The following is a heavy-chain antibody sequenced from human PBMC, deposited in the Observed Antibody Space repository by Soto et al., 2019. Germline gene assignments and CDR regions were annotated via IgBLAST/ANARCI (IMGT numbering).Heavy chain of an antibody. D-gene: IGHD3-3*01. V-gene: IGHV3-23*01. Sequence: GGSLRLSCAASGFSFGSYALSWVRQAPGKGLEWVSTISGSNGKTFYADSVKGRFSISRDTSQNTLYLQMNSLRADDTAIYYCARWSYLDYWGQGTRVTVSS. CDR2: ISGSNGKT. CDR1: GFSFGSYA. J-gene: IGHJ4*02. CDR3: ARWSYLDY.